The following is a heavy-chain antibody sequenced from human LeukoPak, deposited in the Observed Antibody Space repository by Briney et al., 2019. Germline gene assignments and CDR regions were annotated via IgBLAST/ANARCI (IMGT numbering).Heavy chain of an antibody. CDR1: GFTFSSYG. V-gene: IGHV3-33*08. J-gene: IGHJ4*02. Sequence: PGRSLRLSCAASGFTFSSYGMHWVRQAPGKGLEWVAVIWYDGSNKYYADSVKGRFTISRDNSKNTLYLQMNSLRAEDTAVYYCARDDYVDRSVVGNPDYWGQGTLVTVSS. CDR3: ARDDYVDRSVVGNPDY. D-gene: IGHD4-17*01. CDR2: IWYDGSNK.